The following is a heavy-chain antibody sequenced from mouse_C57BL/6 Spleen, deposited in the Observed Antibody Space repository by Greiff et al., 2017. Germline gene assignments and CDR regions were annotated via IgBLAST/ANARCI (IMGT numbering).Heavy chain of an antibody. Sequence: VQLQQSGAELARPGASVKLSCKASGYTFTSYGISWVKQRTGQGLEWIGEIYPRSGNTYYNEKFKGKATLTADKSSSTAYMELRSLTSEDSAVYFCARKGDFSLAYWGQGTLVTVSA. D-gene: IGHD3-3*01. CDR2: IYPRSGNT. J-gene: IGHJ3*01. CDR1: GYTFTSYG. CDR3: ARKGDFSLAY. V-gene: IGHV1-81*01.